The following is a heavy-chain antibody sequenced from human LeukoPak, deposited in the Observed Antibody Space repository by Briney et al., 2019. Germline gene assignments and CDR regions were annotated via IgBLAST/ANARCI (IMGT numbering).Heavy chain of an antibody. CDR1: GYSFTSYW. D-gene: IGHD3-9*01. Sequence: GESLKISCKGSGYSFTSYWIGWVRQMPGKGLEWMVIIYPGDSDTRYSPSFQGQVTISADKSISTAYLQWSSLKASDTAMYYCAKRSGSALDWSQTPVAFDIWGQGTMVTISS. V-gene: IGHV5-51*01. CDR3: AKRSGSALDWSQTPVAFDI. J-gene: IGHJ3*02. CDR2: IYPGDSDT.